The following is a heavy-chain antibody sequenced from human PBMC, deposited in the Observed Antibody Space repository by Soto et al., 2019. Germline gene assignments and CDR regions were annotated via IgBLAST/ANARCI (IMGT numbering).Heavy chain of an antibody. D-gene: IGHD5-12*01. Sequence: QLQLQESGSGLVKPSQTLSLTCAVSGGSISRGGYSWSWIRQPPGKGLEGIGYIYHSGSTYYNPSLKSRVAISVDRSKNQFSLKLSSVTAADTAVYSCAAGGGLPRYYWGQGTLVTVSS. CDR3: AAGGGLPRYY. V-gene: IGHV4-30-2*01. CDR1: GGSISRGGYS. J-gene: IGHJ4*02. CDR2: IYHSGST.